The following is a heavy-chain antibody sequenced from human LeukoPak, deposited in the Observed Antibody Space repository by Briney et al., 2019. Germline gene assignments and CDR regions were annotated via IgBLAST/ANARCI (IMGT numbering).Heavy chain of an antibody. D-gene: IGHD3-22*01. CDR1: GGSISSYY. Sequence: LETLSLTCTVSGGSISSYYWSWIRQPPGKGLEWIGYIYYSGSTNYNPSLKSRVTISVDTSKNQFSLKLSSATAADTAVYYCARVRARDYYDSSGYYFWFDPWGQGTLATVSS. J-gene: IGHJ5*02. CDR2: IYYSGST. CDR3: ARVRARDYYDSSGYYFWFDP. V-gene: IGHV4-59*01.